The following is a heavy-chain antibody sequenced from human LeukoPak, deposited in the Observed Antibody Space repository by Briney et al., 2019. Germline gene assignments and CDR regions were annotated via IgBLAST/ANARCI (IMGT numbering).Heavy chain of an antibody. CDR1: GFTFSSYA. CDR2: ISGSGGST. J-gene: IGHJ4*02. D-gene: IGHD3-10*01. V-gene: IGHV3-23*01. CDR3: AKDRWVTMVRGATDY. Sequence: GGSLRLSCAASGFTFSSYAMSWVRQAPGKGLEWVSAISGSGGSTYYADSVKGRFTISRDNSKNTLYLQVNSLRAEDTAVYYCAKDRWVTMVRGATDYWGQGTLVTVSS.